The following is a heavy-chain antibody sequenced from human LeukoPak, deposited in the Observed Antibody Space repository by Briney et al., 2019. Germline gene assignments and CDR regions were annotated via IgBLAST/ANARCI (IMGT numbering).Heavy chain of an antibody. Sequence: GGSLRLSCAASGFTFSDYYMSWIRQAPGKGLEWVSYISSSGSTIYYADSVKGRFTISRDNAKDSLYLQMNSLRAEDTAVYYCARVGFGPTAYAFDIWGQGTMVTVSS. J-gene: IGHJ3*02. D-gene: IGHD3-10*01. CDR3: ARVGFGPTAYAFDI. CDR2: ISSSGSTI. V-gene: IGHV3-11*01. CDR1: GFTFSDYY.